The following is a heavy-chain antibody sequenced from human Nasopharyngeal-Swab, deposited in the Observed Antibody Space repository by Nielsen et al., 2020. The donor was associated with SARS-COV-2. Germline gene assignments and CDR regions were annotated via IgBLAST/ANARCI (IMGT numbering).Heavy chain of an antibody. CDR1: GYTFTSYY. D-gene: IGHD3-3*01. CDR2: INPSGGST. V-gene: IGHV1-46*01. J-gene: IGHJ4*02. Sequence: ASVKVSCKASGYTFTSYYMHWVRQAPGQGLEWMGIINPSGGSTSYAQKFQGRVTITRDTSASTAYMELSSLRSEDTAVYYCARDLQHITIFGVGEGMDDYWGQGTLVTVSS. CDR3: ARDLQHITIFGVGEGMDDY.